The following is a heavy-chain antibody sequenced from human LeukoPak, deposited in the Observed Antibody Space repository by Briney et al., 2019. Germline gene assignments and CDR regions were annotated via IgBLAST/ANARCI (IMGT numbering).Heavy chain of an antibody. D-gene: IGHD6-13*01. CDR2: FDPEDGET. V-gene: IGHV1-24*01. Sequence: ASVKVSCKVSGYTLTELSMHWVRQAPGKGLEWMGGFDPEDGETIYAQKLQGRVTMTTDTSTSTAYMELRSLRSDDTAVYYCARVGKYSSSSTANPWGQGTLVTVSS. J-gene: IGHJ5*02. CDR3: ARVGKYSSSSTANP. CDR1: GYTLTELS.